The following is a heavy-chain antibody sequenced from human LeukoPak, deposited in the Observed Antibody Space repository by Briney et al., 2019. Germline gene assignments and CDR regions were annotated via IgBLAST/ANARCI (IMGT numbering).Heavy chain of an antibody. CDR2: IYTGGSP. Sequence: PGGSLRLSCAASTFTVSTNYMTWVRQAPGKGLEWVSMIYTGGSPYYADSVKGRFTISRDNSKNTLNLQMNNLGAEDTAVYYCVPLTDGSIDYWGQGTLVTVSS. D-gene: IGHD3-10*01. CDR1: TFTVSTNY. CDR3: VPLTDGSIDY. J-gene: IGHJ4*02. V-gene: IGHV3-66*01.